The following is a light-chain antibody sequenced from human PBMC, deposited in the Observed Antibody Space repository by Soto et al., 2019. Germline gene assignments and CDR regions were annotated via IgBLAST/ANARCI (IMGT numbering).Light chain of an antibody. J-gene: IGLJ2*01. CDR3: SSYAGSNNLV. CDR2: EVR. CDR1: SSDIGHYNY. Sequence: QSALTQPASVSGSPGQSITISCTGTSSDIGHYNYVSWYQQHPGKVPKLIISEVRNRPSGVSDRFSGSKSGNSASLTVSGLQAEDEADYYCSSYAGSNNLVFGGGTKLTVL. V-gene: IGLV2-8*01.